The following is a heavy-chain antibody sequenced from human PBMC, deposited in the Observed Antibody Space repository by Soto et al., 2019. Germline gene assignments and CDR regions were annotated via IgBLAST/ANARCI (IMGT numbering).Heavy chain of an antibody. D-gene: IGHD2-15*01. CDR2: IYKSATT. J-gene: IGHJ5*01. V-gene: IGHV4-30-4*01. CDR3: ARGRYCLTGRCFPNWFDS. CDR1: GDSISTVDYF. Sequence: QVQLLESGPGLVKPSQTLSLTCSVSGDSISTVDYFWAWIRQPPGQALEYIGYIYKSATTYYNPSFESRVAISLDTSKSQLSLNVTSVTAADTAVYFCARGRYCLTGRCFPNWFDSWGQGTLVTVSS.